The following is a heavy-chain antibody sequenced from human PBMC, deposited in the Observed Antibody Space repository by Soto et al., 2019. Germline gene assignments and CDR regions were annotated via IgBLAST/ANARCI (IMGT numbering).Heavy chain of an antibody. D-gene: IGHD6-19*01. Sequence: QVQLQQSGAGLLKPSETLSLTCAVYGESFSGHIWTWIRQTPGKGLQWIGQINHSGSASYNPSLKSRVTIAVHTSNSHFSLELSSETAADTAVYYCARGLITGSHYSGGWYYFDSWGQGTQVTVSS. CDR2: INHSGSA. CDR1: GESFSGHI. J-gene: IGHJ4*02. V-gene: IGHV4-34*01. CDR3: ARGLITGSHYSGGWYYFDS.